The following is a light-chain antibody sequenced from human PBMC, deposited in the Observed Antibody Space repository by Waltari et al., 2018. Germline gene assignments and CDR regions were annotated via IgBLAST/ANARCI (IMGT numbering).Light chain of an antibody. CDR3: SSYTSSSTGV. CDR1: SIDVGGYNY. Sequence: QSALTQPASVSGSPGQSITLPCTGTSIDVGGYNYVSWYQQHPGKAPKLMIYEVSNRPSGVSNRFSGSKSGNTASLTISGLQAEDEADYYCSSYTSSSTGVFGTGTKVTVL. CDR2: EVS. V-gene: IGLV2-14*01. J-gene: IGLJ1*01.